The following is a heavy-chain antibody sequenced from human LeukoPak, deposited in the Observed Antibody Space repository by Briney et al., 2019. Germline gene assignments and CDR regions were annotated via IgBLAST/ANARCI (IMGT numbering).Heavy chain of an antibody. J-gene: IGHJ3*02. CDR3: AREDYYDSSGTLI. Sequence: SETLSLTCTVSGGSISSGDYYWSWIRQPPGKGLEWIGYIYYSGSTYYNPSLKSRVTISVDTSKNQFSLKLSSVTAADTAVYYCAREDYYDSSGTLIWGQGTMVTVSS. V-gene: IGHV4-30-4*01. CDR1: GGSISSGDYY. CDR2: IYYSGST. D-gene: IGHD3-22*01.